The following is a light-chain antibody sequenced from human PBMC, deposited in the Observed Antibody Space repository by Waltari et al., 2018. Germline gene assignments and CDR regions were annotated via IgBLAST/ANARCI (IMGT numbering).Light chain of an antibody. CDR2: GAS. J-gene: IGKJ2*01. CDR3: QQYDRSPET. V-gene: IGKV3-20*01. CDR1: QSVTSDY. Sequence: EIVLTHSPGTLSLSPGERATLLCRASQSVTSDYLAWYQQRPGQAPRLLIYGASNRATGIPDRFSGSGSGTDFSLTINRLEREDFAVYYCQQYDRSPETFGQGTKLEIK.